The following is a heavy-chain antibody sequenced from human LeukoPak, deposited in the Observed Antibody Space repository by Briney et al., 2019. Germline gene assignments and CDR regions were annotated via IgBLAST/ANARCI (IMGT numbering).Heavy chain of an antibody. D-gene: IGHD2-8*02. V-gene: IGHV3-33*01. CDR2: IWYDGSKK. Sequence: GGSLRLSCAASGFTFSSYGMHWVRQAPGKGLEWVAVIWYDGSKKYYADSVKGRFTISRDNSKNALYLQMDSLRAEDTAVYYCARYNTGSVDYWGQGTLVTVSS. CDR3: ARYNTGSVDY. CDR1: GFTFSSYG. J-gene: IGHJ4*02.